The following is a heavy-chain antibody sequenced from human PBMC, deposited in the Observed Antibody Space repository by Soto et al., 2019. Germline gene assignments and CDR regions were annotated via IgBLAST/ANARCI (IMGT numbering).Heavy chain of an antibody. CDR1: GYTFSEYG. CDR3: ARGLGIATGHDY. J-gene: IGHJ4*02. Sequence: ASVKVSFKASGYTFSEYGIGWLRQAPGQGLEWMGWISGYNGNTNYAQKIQGRVTMTRDTSTSTAHMELRSLRSDDTAVYYCARGLGIATGHDYWGQGTLVTVSS. D-gene: IGHD6-13*01. V-gene: IGHV1-18*01. CDR2: ISGYNGNT.